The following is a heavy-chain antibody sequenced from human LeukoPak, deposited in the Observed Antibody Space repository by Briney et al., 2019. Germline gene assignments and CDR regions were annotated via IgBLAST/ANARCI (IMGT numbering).Heavy chain of an antibody. V-gene: IGHV3-73*01. CDR3: ATWVFLGESGYYDY. J-gene: IGHJ4*02. CDR1: GFTFSASA. D-gene: IGHD3-10*01. Sequence: GGSLRLSCAASGFTFSASAMHWVRQASGKGLEWVGRIRSKANAYAAVYTESVKGRFTISRDDSKNMAYLQMNSLRAEDTAVYYCATWVFLGESGYYDYWGQGTLVTVSS. CDR2: IRSKANAYAA.